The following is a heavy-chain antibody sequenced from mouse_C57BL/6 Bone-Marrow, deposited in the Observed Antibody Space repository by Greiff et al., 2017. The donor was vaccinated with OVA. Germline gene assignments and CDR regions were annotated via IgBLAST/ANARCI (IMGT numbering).Heavy chain of an antibody. CDR3: ARLGVSYYFDY. V-gene: IGHV1-54*01. D-gene: IGHD6-2*01. CDR2: INPGSGGT. J-gene: IGHJ2*01. Sequence: VKLLESGAELVRPGTSVKVSCKASGYAFTNYLIEWVKQRPGQGLEWIGVINPGSGGTNYNEKFKGKATLTADKSSSTAYMQLSSLTSEDSAVYYCARLGVSYYFDYWGQGTTLTVSS. CDR1: GYAFTNYL.